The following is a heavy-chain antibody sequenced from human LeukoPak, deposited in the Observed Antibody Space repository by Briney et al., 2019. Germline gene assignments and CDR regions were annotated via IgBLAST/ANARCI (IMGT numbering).Heavy chain of an antibody. CDR3: GXXXXXXXPXXSXFDY. V-gene: IGHV4-34*01. CDR2: INHSGST. J-gene: IGHJ4*02. Sequence: IRQPPGXGRXXXGEINHSGSTNXNXXLKSGVTISVEXXKNXFSLKLSSVTAADTAVYYCGXXXXXXXPXXSXFDYXGXGXLVTVSS.